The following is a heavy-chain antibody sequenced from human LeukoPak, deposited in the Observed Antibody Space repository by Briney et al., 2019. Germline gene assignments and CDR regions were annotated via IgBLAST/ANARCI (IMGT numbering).Heavy chain of an antibody. CDR2: TIGRGGGT. J-gene: IGHJ4*02. CDR1: GITLSNYG. Sequence: PGGSLRLSCAVSGITLSNYGMSWGRQAPGKGLEWVAGTIGRGGGTNYADSVRGRFTISRDNSKNTLYLQMNSLGAEDTAVYFCAKRGVVIRVILVGFHKEAYYFDSWGQGALVTVSS. CDR3: AKRGVVIRVILVGFHKEAYYFDS. D-gene: IGHD3-22*01. V-gene: IGHV3-23*01.